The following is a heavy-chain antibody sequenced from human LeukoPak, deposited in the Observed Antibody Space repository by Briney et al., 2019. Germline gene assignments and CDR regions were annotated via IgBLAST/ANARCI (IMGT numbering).Heavy chain of an antibody. CDR1: GFTFSDYY. CDR3: AREILAPGKTHDY. CDR2: ISSSGSTI. Sequence: PGGSLRLSCAASGFTFSDYYMSWIRQAPGKGLEWVSYISSSGSTIYYADSVKGRFTISRDNAKNTLFLQMSSLRAEDTAVYFCAREILAPGKTHDYWGQGTLVTVSS. V-gene: IGHV3-11*04. J-gene: IGHJ4*02.